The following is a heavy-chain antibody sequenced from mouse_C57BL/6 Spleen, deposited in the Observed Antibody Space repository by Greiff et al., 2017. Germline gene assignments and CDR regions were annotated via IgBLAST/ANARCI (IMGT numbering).Heavy chain of an antibody. CDR1: GYTFTDYE. V-gene: IGHV1-15*01. J-gene: IGHJ2*01. CDR2: IDPETGGT. CDR3: TKLHGGYFDY. D-gene: IGHD1-1*01. Sequence: QVQLQQSGAELVRPGASVTLSCKASGYTFTDYEMHWVKQTPVHGLEWIGAIDPETGGTAYNQKFKGKAILTADKSSSTAYMELRSLTSEDSAVYYWTKLHGGYFDYWGQGTTLTVSS.